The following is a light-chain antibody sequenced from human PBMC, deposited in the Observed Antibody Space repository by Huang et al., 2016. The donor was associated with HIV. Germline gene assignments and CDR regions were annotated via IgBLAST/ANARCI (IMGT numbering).Light chain of an antibody. CDR1: QAIANS. CDR2: AAS. V-gene: IGKV1-9*01. CDR3: QQLHSYPIT. Sequence: QLTQSPSSLSMSVGDRVIITCQASQAIANSLAWYQHKPGRAPTLLISAASTLQSGVPSRFSGGSAGTYFTLIITNLQPDDFAAYYCQQLHSYPITFGQGTRLDI. J-gene: IGKJ5*01.